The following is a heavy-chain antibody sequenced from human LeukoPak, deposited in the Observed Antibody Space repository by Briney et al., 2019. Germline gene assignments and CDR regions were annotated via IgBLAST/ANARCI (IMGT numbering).Heavy chain of an antibody. D-gene: IGHD2-2*01. Sequence: PGGSLRLSCAASGFTFSSYSMNWVRQAPGKGLEWVSSISSSSSYIYYADSVKGRFTISRDNVKNSLYLQINSLRAEDTAVYYCARERVVRNWFDPWGQGTLVTVSS. CDR3: ARERVVRNWFDP. J-gene: IGHJ5*02. CDR2: ISSSSSYI. V-gene: IGHV3-21*01. CDR1: GFTFSSYS.